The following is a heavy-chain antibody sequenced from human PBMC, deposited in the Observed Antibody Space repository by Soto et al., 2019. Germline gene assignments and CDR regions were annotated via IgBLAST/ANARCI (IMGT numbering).Heavy chain of an antibody. Sequence: QVQLQESGPGLVKPSETLSLTCTVSGGSISSYYWSWIRQPPGKGLEWIGYIYYSGSTNYNPSLKSRVTISVDTSKNQFSLKLSSVTAADTAVYYCARAGNYDILTGYLHYYYYYGMDVWGQGTTVTVSS. CDR1: GGSISSYY. CDR2: IYYSGST. J-gene: IGHJ6*02. D-gene: IGHD3-9*01. V-gene: IGHV4-59*01. CDR3: ARAGNYDILTGYLHYYYYYGMDV.